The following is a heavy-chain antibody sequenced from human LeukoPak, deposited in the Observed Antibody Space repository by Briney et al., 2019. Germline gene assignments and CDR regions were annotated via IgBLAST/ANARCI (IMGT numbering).Heavy chain of an antibody. CDR3: ARWKQNYDILTGYRSRYFHY. Sequence: SETLSLTCAVYGGSFSGYYWSWIRQPPGKGLEWIGEINHSGSTNYNPSLKSRVTISVDTSKNQFSLKLSSVTAADTAVYYCARWKQNYDILTGYRSRYFHYWGQGTLVTVSS. CDR1: GGSFSGYY. J-gene: IGHJ4*02. V-gene: IGHV4-34*01. D-gene: IGHD3-9*01. CDR2: INHSGST.